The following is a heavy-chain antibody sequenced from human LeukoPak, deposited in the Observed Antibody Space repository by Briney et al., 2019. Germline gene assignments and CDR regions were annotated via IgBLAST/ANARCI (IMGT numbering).Heavy chain of an antibody. CDR3: ARDQEWFGESIDY. Sequence: GGSLRLSCAASGFTFSSYSMNWVRQAPGKGLEWVSSISSSSSYIYYADSVKGRFTISRDNAKNSLYLQMNSLRDEDTAVYYCARDQEWFGESIDYWGQGTLVTVSS. J-gene: IGHJ4*02. V-gene: IGHV3-21*04. CDR2: ISSSSSYI. D-gene: IGHD3-10*01. CDR1: GFTFSSYS.